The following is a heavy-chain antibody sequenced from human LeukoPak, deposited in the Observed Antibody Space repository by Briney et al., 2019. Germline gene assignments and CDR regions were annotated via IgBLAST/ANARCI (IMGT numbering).Heavy chain of an antibody. CDR2: IKEDGSES. J-gene: IGHJ4*02. CDR1: GFTFSSDW. Sequence: GGSLRLSCVVSGFTFSSDWMTWVRQAPGKGLEWVANIKEDGSESYYVDSVKGRFTISRDNTKNSLYLQMNSLRAEDTAVYYYARFPRDPWRFDYWGQGTLVSVSS. V-gene: IGHV3-7*03. D-gene: IGHD5-12*01. CDR3: ARFPRDPWRFDY.